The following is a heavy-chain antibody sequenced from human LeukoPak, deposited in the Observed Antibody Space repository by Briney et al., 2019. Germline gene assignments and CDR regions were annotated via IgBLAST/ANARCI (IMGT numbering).Heavy chain of an antibody. V-gene: IGHV4-39*01. CDR2: IYYSGGT. D-gene: IGHD2-2*01. Sequence: SETLSLTCIVSGGSISSSSSFYWGWIRQPPGKGLEWIGNIYYSGGTYYNPSLKSRVTISVDTSKNQFFLKLSSVTAADTALYYCASTRLYCTSTTCPFDYWGQGTLDTVPS. CDR3: ASTRLYCTSTTCPFDY. J-gene: IGHJ4*02. CDR1: GGSISSSSSFY.